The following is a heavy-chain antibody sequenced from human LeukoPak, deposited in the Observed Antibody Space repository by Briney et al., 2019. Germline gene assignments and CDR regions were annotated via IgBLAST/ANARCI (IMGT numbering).Heavy chain of an antibody. D-gene: IGHD3-10*02. CDR3: ARGGVRGVIIGLGFEY. CDR2: IWYDESKI. Sequence: HPGGSLRLSCVASGFSFSSYDMHWVRQAPGRGLEWVAVIWYDESKIYYSDSVKGRFTVSRDNSKNTLYLQMNSLRAEDMAVYYCARGGVRGVIIGLGFEYWGQGSLVTVSS. CDR1: GFSFSSYD. V-gene: IGHV3-33*01. J-gene: IGHJ4*02.